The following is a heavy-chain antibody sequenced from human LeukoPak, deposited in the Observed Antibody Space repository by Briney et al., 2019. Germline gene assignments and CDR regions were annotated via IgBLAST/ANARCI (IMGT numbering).Heavy chain of an antibody. CDR1: GFTFNNYA. CDR2: ITDNGFNT. J-gene: IGHJ5*02. CDR3: AKGLRGNYDH. Sequence: GGSLRLSCAASGFTFNNYAMAWVRQAPEKGLEWVSSITDNGFNTYYADSVKGRFTISRDNSKNTLYLQMNSLRAKDTALYYCAKGLRGNYDHWGQGTLVTVSS. V-gene: IGHV3-23*01. D-gene: IGHD1-26*01.